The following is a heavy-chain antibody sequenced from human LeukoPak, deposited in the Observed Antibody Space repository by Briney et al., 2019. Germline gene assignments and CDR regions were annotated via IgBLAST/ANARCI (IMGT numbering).Heavy chain of an antibody. Sequence: GGSLRLSCAASGFTFSSYGMYWVRQAPGKGLEWVAFPRYDGSNKYYADSVKGRFTISRDNSKNTLYLKMNSLRAEDTAVYYCAKGHGWEASYYMDVWGKGTTVTISS. CDR2: PRYDGSNK. J-gene: IGHJ6*03. V-gene: IGHV3-30*02. CDR3: AKGHGWEASYYMDV. CDR1: GFTFSSYG. D-gene: IGHD1-26*01.